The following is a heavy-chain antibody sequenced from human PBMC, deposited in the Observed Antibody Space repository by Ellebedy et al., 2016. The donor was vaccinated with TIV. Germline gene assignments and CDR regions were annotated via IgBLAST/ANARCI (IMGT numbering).Heavy chain of an antibody. J-gene: IGHJ3*02. CDR3: ARVVDSAAASDI. Sequence: PGGSLRLSCAASGFTFSSYWMSWVRQAPGKGPEYVANIKEDGSEKLYVDSVKGRFTISRDNAKNSLYLQMNSLRGEDTAVYYCARVVDSAAASDIWGQGTMVIVSS. CDR2: IKEDGSEK. D-gene: IGHD1-26*01. CDR1: GFTFSSYW. V-gene: IGHV3-7*01.